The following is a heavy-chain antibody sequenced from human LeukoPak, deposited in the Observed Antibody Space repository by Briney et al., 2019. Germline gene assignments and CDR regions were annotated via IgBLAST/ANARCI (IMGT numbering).Heavy chain of an antibody. CDR2: MNQDGSEK. CDR3: ARSYGDYSNWFDP. CDR1: GFTFSKYW. D-gene: IGHD4-17*01. J-gene: IGHJ5*02. V-gene: IGHV3-7*01. Sequence: GGSLRLSCAASGFTFSKYWMSWVRQAPAKGLEWVASMNQDGSEKYYVDSVKGRFTISRDNSKNTLYLQMNSLRAEDTAVYYCARSYGDYSNWFDPWGQGTLVTVSS.